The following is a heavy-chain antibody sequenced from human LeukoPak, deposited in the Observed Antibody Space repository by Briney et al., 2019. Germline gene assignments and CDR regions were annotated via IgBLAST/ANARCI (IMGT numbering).Heavy chain of an antibody. D-gene: IGHD6-19*01. CDR1: GFTVSSNY. CDR2: IYSGGST. J-gene: IGHJ4*02. CDR3: ARGVAVAGTEEFFDY. V-gene: IGHV3-53*01. Sequence: GGSLRLSCAASGFTVSSNYMSWVRQAPGKGLEWVSVIYSGGSTNYADSVEGRFTISRDNSKNTMYLQMNSLRAEDTAVYYCARGVAVAGTEEFFDYWGQGTLVTVSS.